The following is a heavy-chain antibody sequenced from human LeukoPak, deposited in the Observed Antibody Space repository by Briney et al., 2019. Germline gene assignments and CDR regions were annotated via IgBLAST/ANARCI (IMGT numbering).Heavy chain of an antibody. Sequence: QAGGSLRLSCAASGFTFSSYAMHWVRQAPGKGLEWVAVISYDGSNKYCADSVKGRFTISRDNSKNTLYLQMNSLRAEDTAVYYCARGKGEYFDYWGQGTLVTVSS. CDR1: GFTFSSYA. J-gene: IGHJ4*02. CDR3: ARGKGEYFDY. V-gene: IGHV3-30*04. CDR2: ISYDGSNK. D-gene: IGHD3-16*01.